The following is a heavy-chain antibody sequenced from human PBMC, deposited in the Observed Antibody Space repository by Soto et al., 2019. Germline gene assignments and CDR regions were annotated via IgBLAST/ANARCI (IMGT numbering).Heavy chain of an antibody. D-gene: IGHD1-26*01. Sequence: GASVKVSCKASGYTFTSYAMHWVRQAPGQRLEWMGWINAGNGNTKYSQKFQGRVTITRDTSASTAYMELSSLRSEDTAVYYCARVLVGAPPVAYWRHATLVPVS. CDR1: GYTFTSYA. V-gene: IGHV1-3*01. J-gene: IGHJ4*01. CDR2: INAGNGNT. CDR3: ARVLVGAPPVAY.